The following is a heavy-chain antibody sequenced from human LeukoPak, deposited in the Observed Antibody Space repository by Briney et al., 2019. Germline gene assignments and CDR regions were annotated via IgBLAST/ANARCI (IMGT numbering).Heavy chain of an antibody. D-gene: IGHD1-26*01. J-gene: IGHJ4*02. CDR3: ARDPVAGTSFAY. CDR1: GGSISSYY. V-gene: IGHV4-59*01. CDR2: IYYSGST. Sequence: PSETLSLTCTVSGGSISSYYWSWIRQPPGKGLEWVGYIYYSGSTNYNPSLKSRGTKSVDTAKNQFSLTLSSVPAAAPAVYYCARDPVAGTSFAYWGQGPLVTASS.